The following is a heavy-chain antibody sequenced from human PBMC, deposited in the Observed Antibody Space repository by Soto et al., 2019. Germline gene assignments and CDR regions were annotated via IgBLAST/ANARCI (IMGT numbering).Heavy chain of an antibody. D-gene: IGHD1-26*01. CDR3: ARVYSGSYSDY. Sequence: QVQLQESGPGLVKPSGTLSLTCAVSGGSIRSNNWWSWVRQPPGKGLEWIGEIFHSGSTNYNPSLKARVTRPVDKSKNQFSLKLSSVTAADTAVYYCARVYSGSYSDYWGQGTLVTVSS. CDR2: IFHSGST. V-gene: IGHV4-4*02. J-gene: IGHJ4*02. CDR1: GGSIRSNNW.